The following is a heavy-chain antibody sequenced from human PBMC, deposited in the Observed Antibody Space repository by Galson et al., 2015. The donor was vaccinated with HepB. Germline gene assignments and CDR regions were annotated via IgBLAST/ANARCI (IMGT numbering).Heavy chain of an antibody. D-gene: IGHD4-17*01. CDR2: ITSSGTGT. Sequence: SLRLSCAASGFTFSSYAMSWVRQSPGKGLEWVSAITSSGTGTYYVDSVKGRFTISRDNSKKTLFLQMNSLRVEDAAVYFCAKAFSTGNYGDVYFGLWGRGTLVTVSS. CDR1: GFTFSSYA. J-gene: IGHJ2*01. V-gene: IGHV3-23*01. CDR3: AKAFSTGNYGDVYFGL.